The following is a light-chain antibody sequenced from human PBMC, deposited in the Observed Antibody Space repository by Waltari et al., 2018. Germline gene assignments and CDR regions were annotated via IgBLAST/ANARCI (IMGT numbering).Light chain of an antibody. J-gene: IGLJ2*01. CDR3: SSYTLTNPVV. CDR2: DVS. CDR1: SNDIDANDY. Sequence: QSVVTQHASVSGSPGPSISLPCTGTSNDIDANDYGSWYQQHPGRAPQLVIYDVSVRPSGVSIRFSGSKSGNTASLTISGLQAEDEALYYCSSYTLTNPVVFGGGTKLTVL. V-gene: IGLV2-14*03.